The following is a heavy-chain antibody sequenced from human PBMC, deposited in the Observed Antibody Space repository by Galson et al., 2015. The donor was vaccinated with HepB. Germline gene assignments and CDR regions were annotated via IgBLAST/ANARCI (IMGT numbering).Heavy chain of an antibody. CDR2: IDPSDSYT. D-gene: IGHD6-13*01. J-gene: IGHJ5*02. CDR3: ARQGGNRWYQKWFDP. Sequence: QSGAEVKKPGESLRISCKGSGYSFTNYWISWVRQMPGKGLEWMGKIDPSDSYTNYSPSFQGHVTFSADQSISTVYLQWSTLQVSVAAMYYCARQGGNRWYQKWFDPWGQGTLVTVSS. CDR1: GYSFTNYW. V-gene: IGHV5-10-1*01.